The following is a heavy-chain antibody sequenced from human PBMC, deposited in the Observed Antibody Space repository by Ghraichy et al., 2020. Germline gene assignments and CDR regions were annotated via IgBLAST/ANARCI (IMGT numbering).Heavy chain of an antibody. D-gene: IGHD1-20*01. J-gene: IGHJ4*02. CDR3: ARQGYDSNYFDY. Sequence: SETLSLTCTVSGGSISSSNYYWGWIRQPPGEGLEWIGTIYYSGSTYYNPSLKSRVTISVDTSRNQFPLKLISVTAADTAVYYCARQGYDSNYFDYWGQGTLVTVCS. CDR1: GGSISSSNYY. V-gene: IGHV4-39*01. CDR2: IYYSGST.